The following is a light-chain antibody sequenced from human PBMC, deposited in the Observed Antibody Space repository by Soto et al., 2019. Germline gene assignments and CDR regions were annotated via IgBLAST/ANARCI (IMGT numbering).Light chain of an antibody. CDR3: QNYNSVPYT. Sequence: EIRLTQSPSSLSASVGDRVTIGCRASHDINNFLAWSQQKPGKVPELLMLAASSLKSRVPSRFSGSGSGTDFTLPIDGLQPEDFATYFCQNYNSVPYTFGQGTKLEIK. CDR1: HDINNF. V-gene: IGKV1-27*01. CDR2: AAS. J-gene: IGKJ2*01.